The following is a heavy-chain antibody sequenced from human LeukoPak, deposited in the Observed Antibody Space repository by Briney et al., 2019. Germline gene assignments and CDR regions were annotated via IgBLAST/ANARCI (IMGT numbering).Heavy chain of an antibody. D-gene: IGHD6-13*01. V-gene: IGHV3-9*01. Sequence: GRSLSLSCAASGFTFDDYAMHWVRQAPGKGLEWVSGISWNSGSIGYADSVKGRFTISRDNAKNSLYLQMNSLRAEDTALYYCAKDSGIAAAGDAFDIWGQGTMVTVSS. CDR3: AKDSGIAAAGDAFDI. CDR1: GFTFDDYA. J-gene: IGHJ3*02. CDR2: ISWNSGSI.